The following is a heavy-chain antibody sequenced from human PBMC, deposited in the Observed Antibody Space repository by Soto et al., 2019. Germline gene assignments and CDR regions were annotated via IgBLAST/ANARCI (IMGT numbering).Heavy chain of an antibody. J-gene: IGHJ3*02. Sequence: SVKVSCKASGGTFSSYTISWVRQAPGQGLEWMGRIIPILGIANYAQKFQGRVTITADKSTGTAYMELRSLRSDDTAVYYCARFTRIAVFGADAFDIWGQWTMVTVSS. CDR2: IIPILGIA. D-gene: IGHD6-19*01. V-gene: IGHV1-69*02. CDR1: GGTFSSYT. CDR3: ARFTRIAVFGADAFDI.